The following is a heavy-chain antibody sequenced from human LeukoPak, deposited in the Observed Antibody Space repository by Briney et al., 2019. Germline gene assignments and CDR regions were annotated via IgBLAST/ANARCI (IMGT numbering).Heavy chain of an antibody. V-gene: IGHV4-59*01. J-gene: IGHJ3*02. CDR3: AQAAAGTGAFDI. CDR1: GGSISSYY. Sequence: SETLSLTCTVSGGSISSYYWSWIRQPPGKGLKWIGYIYYSGSTNYNPSLKSRVTISVDTSKNQFSLKLSSVTAADTAVYYCAQAAAGTGAFDIWGQGTMVTVSS. CDR2: IYYSGST. D-gene: IGHD6-13*01.